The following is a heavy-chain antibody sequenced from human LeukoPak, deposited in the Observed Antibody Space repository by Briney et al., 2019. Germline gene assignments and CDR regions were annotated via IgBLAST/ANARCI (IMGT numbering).Heavy chain of an antibody. V-gene: IGHV3-33*01. Sequence: GGSLRLSCAASGFTFSGYGMHWVRQAPGKGLEWVAVIWYDGSNKYYADSVKGRFTISRDNSKNTLYLQMNSLRAEDTAVYYCARTGEQSGSYFDYWGQGTLVTVSS. CDR2: IWYDGSNK. CDR3: ARTGEQSGSYFDY. CDR1: GFTFSGYG. D-gene: IGHD3-10*01. J-gene: IGHJ4*02.